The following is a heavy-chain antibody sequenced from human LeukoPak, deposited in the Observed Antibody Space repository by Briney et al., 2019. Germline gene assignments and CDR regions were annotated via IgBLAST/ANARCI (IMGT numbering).Heavy chain of an antibody. V-gene: IGHV3-48*03. CDR2: ISSSGSTI. CDR3: ARMIKYSGSYFDY. CDR1: GFTFSSYE. J-gene: IGHJ4*02. Sequence: PGGSLRLSCAASGFTFSSYEMNWVRQAPGKGLEWVSYISSSGSTIYYADSVKGRFTISRDNAKNSLYLQMNSLRAEDTAVYYCARMIKYSGSYFDYWGQGTLVTVSS. D-gene: IGHD1-26*01.